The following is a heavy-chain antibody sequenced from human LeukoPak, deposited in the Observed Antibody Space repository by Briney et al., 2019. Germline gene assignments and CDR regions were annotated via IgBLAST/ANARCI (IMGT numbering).Heavy chain of an antibody. CDR2: INPNSGGT. D-gene: IGHD6-13*01. Sequence: ASVKVSCKASGYTFTGYYMHWVRQAPGQGFEWMGWINPNSGGTNYAQKFQGRVTMTRDTSISTAYMELSRLRSDDTAVYYCARDAGYSSSSFDYWGQGTLVTVSS. CDR3: ARDAGYSSSSFDY. CDR1: GYTFTGYY. J-gene: IGHJ4*02. V-gene: IGHV1-2*02.